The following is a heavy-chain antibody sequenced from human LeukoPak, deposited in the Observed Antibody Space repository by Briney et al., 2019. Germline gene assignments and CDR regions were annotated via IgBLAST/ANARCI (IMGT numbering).Heavy chain of an antibody. J-gene: IGHJ4*02. Sequence: GGSLRLSCAASGFTFSSYAMHWVRQAPGKGLEWVAVISYDGSNKYYADSVKGRFTIPRDNSKNTLYLQMNSLRAEDTAVYYCARYLYNDYGDDWGQGTLVTVSS. CDR2: ISYDGSNK. CDR1: GFTFSSYA. D-gene: IGHD1-14*01. V-gene: IGHV3-30-3*01. CDR3: ARYLYNDYGDD.